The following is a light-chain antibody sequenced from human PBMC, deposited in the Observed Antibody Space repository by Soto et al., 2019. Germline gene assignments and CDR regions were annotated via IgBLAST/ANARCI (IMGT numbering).Light chain of an antibody. CDR2: GAS. CDR3: QQTNSFPIN. Sequence: EIVMTQSPATLSVSPRETATLSCRASQSVSSNLAWYQQKPGQAPRLLIYGASTRATGIPARFSGSGSGTEFTLTISSLQSEDFATYYCQQTNSFPINSGQGTRLEIK. J-gene: IGKJ5*01. V-gene: IGKV3D-15*01. CDR1: QSVSSN.